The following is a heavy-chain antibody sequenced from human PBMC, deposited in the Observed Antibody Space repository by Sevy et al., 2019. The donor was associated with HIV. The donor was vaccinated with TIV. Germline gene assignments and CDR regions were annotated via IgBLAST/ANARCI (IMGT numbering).Heavy chain of an antibody. Sequence: GGSLRLSCAASGFTFSSYAMHWVRQAPGKGLEWVAVISYDGSYKYYADSVKGRFTISRDNSKNTLYLQMNSLRAEDTAVYYCARGHCSGGSCYSGQFDYWGQGTLVTVSS. J-gene: IGHJ4*02. CDR3: ARGHCSGGSCYSGQFDY. D-gene: IGHD2-15*01. CDR1: GFTFSSYA. V-gene: IGHV3-30-3*01. CDR2: ISYDGSYK.